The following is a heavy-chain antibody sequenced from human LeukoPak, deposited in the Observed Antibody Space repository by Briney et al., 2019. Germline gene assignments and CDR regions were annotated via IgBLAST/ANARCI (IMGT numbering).Heavy chain of an antibody. Sequence: SETLSLTCAVYGGSFSGYYWSWIRQPPGKGLEWIGEINHSGSTNYNPSLKSRGTISVDTSKNQFSLKLSSVTAADTAVYYCARDGFSDAFDIWGQGTMVTVSS. CDR1: GGSFSGYY. J-gene: IGHJ3*02. V-gene: IGHV4-34*01. CDR3: ARDGFSDAFDI. CDR2: INHSGST.